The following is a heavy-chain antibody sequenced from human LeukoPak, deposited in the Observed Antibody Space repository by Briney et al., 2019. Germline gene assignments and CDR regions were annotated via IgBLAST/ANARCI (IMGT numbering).Heavy chain of an antibody. CDR1: TGSISSYY. V-gene: IGHV4-59*01. Sequence: SENLSCNGSVYTGSISSYYWGWIRQRPGKGRVWSGYIYYSGSTNSNTFLKSRVTISVETSKNQFSLKRSPVTAAAAVEYCGRRMDCSGGSCYPAIDYWGQGTLVTVSS. CDR3: RRMDCSGGSCYPAIDY. CDR2: IYYSGST. D-gene: IGHD2-15*01. J-gene: IGHJ4*02.